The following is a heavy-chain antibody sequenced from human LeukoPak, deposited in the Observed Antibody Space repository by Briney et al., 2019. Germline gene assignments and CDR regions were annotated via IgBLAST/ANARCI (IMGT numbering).Heavy chain of an antibody. Sequence: SQTLSLTCPVSGGSISSGSYYWSWIRQPAGKGLEWIGRIYTSGSTNYNPSLKSRVTISVDTSKNQFSLKLSSVTAADTAVYYCAREKDSSSWYRGLSDWGQGTLVTVSS. V-gene: IGHV4-61*02. D-gene: IGHD6-13*01. CDR2: IYTSGST. CDR3: AREKDSSSWYRGLSD. J-gene: IGHJ4*02. CDR1: GGSISSGSYY.